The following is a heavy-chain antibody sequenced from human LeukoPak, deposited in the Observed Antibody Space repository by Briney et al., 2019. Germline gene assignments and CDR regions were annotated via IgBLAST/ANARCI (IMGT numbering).Heavy chain of an antibody. Sequence: VKVSCKASGYTFTSYDINWVRQAAGHGLEWMGWMNPNSGNTNCAQKFQGRVTMTRDTSISTAYMELSRLRSDDTAVYYCARDRKNYRPNGWFDPWGQGTLVTVS. D-gene: IGHD1-14*01. V-gene: IGHV1-8*01. CDR3: ARDRKNYRPNGWFDP. J-gene: IGHJ5*02. CDR1: GYTFTSYD. CDR2: MNPNSGNT.